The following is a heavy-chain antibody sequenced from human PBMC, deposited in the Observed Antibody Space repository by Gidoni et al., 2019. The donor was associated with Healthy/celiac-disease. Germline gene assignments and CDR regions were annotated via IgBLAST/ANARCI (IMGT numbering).Heavy chain of an antibody. CDR3: TRHLSADDYGDYNWFDP. CDR1: GFTFSGSA. J-gene: IGHJ5*02. CDR2: IRSKANSYAT. D-gene: IGHD4-17*01. Sequence: EVQLVESGGGLVQPGGSLKLSCAASGFTFSGSAMHWVRQASGKGLEWFGRIRSKANSYATAYAASVKGRFTISRDDSKNTAYLQMNSLKTEDTAVYYCTRHLSADDYGDYNWFDPCGQGTLVTVSS. V-gene: IGHV3-73*01.